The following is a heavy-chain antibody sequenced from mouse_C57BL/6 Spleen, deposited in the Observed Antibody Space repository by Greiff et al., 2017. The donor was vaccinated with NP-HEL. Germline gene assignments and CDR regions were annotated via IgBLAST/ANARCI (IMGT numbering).Heavy chain of an antibody. D-gene: IGHD2-4*01. V-gene: IGHV5-4*01. J-gene: IGHJ3*01. CDR2: ISDGGSYT. CDR3: ANLYYDYGPFAY. CDR1: GFTFSSYA. Sequence: EVQRVESGGGLVKPGGSLKLSCAASGFTFSSYAMSWVRQTPEKRLEWVATISDGGSYTYYPDNVKGRFTISRDNAKNNLYLQMSHLKSEDTAMYYCANLYYDYGPFAYWGQGTLVTVSA.